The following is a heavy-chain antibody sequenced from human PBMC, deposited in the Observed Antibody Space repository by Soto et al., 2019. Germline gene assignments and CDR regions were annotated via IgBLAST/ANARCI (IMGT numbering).Heavy chain of an antibody. Sequence: QVQRQESGPGLVKPSETLSLTCTVSGGSISSYYWSWIRQPPGKGLEWIGYIYYSGSTNYNPSLKSRVTISVDTSKNQFSLKLSSVTAADTAVYYCARGGITMVRGYSYYGMDVWGQGTTVTVSS. CDR3: ARGGITMVRGYSYYGMDV. J-gene: IGHJ6*02. D-gene: IGHD3-10*01. V-gene: IGHV4-59*01. CDR1: GGSISSYY. CDR2: IYYSGST.